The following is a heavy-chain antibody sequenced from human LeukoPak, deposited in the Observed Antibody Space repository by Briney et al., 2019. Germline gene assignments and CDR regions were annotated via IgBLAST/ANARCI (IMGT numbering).Heavy chain of an antibody. CDR1: GFTFSSYS. CDR3: ARDPGYSSGWFDY. J-gene: IGHJ4*02. CDR2: ISASSNFI. V-gene: IGHV3-21*01. Sequence: GGSLRLSCVVSGFTFSSYSMSWVRQAPGKGLEWVSSISASSNFISSADSVKGRFTISRDNAKKSLYLQMNSVRAEDTAVYYCARDPGYSSGWFDYWGQGALVTVSS. D-gene: IGHD6-19*01.